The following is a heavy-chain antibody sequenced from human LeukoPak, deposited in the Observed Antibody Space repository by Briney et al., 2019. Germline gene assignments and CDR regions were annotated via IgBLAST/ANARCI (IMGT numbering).Heavy chain of an antibody. J-gene: IGHJ4*02. CDR3: AKVKDITMIVVVITTIFDY. V-gene: IGHV3-30*18. Sequence: GGSLRLSCAASGFTFSSYGMHWVRQAPGKGLEWVAVISYDGSNKYYADSVKGRFTISRDNSKNTLYLQMNSLRAEDTAVYYCAKVKDITMIVVVITTIFDYWGQGTLVTVSS. D-gene: IGHD3-22*01. CDR1: GFTFSSYG. CDR2: ISYDGSNK.